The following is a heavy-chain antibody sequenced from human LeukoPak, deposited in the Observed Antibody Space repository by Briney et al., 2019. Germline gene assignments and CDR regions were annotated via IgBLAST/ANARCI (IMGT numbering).Heavy chain of an antibody. CDR3: ARARVGATSDDALDI. CDR1: GDSTSGYY. J-gene: IGHJ3*02. CDR2: IYYSGST. V-gene: IGHV4-59*01. Sequence: SETLSLTRTVSGDSTSGYYWTWIRQPPGKGLEWIGYIYYSGSTNYNPSLKSRVTISIDTSKNQFSLKLSSVTAADTAVYHCARARVGATSDDALDIWGQGTMVTVSS. D-gene: IGHD1-26*01.